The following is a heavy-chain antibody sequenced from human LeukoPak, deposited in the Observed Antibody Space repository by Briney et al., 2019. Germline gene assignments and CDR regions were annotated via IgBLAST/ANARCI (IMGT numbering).Heavy chain of an antibody. CDR2: INPSGGST. Sequence: APVKVSCKASGYTFTSYYMHWVRQAPGQGLEWMGIINPSGGSTSYAQKFQGRVTMTRDTSTSTVYMELSSLRSEDTAVYYCARARWVVVPAAREYYFDYWGQGTLVTVSS. CDR3: ARARWVVVPAAREYYFDY. J-gene: IGHJ4*02. V-gene: IGHV1-46*01. CDR1: GYTFTSYY. D-gene: IGHD2-2*01.